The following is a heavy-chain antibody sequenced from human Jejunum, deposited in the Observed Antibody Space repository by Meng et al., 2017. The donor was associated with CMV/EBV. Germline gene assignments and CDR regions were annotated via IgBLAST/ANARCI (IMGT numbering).Heavy chain of an antibody. J-gene: IGHJ4*02. D-gene: IGHD4-11*01. CDR2: IRGKAHSYAT. CDR1: FPFSGSA. Sequence: FPFSGSAVHWVRQASGKGLEWVGRIRGKAHSYATAYAASVKGRFTISRDDSKNTAYLQMNSLKTEDTVVYYCTRADSSNYGSLFDYWGQGTLVTVSS. V-gene: IGHV3-73*01. CDR3: TRADSSNYGSLFDY.